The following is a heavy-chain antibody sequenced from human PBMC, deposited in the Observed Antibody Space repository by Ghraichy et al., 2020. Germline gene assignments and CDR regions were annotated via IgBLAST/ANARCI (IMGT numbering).Heavy chain of an antibody. Sequence: SETLSLTCAVYGESFSEYYWSWIRQSPGKGLEWIGEINHGGTIKHNPSLKTLVTMSIDTSRKQFSLNVHSRTAAATAVYYCARARRDNWLVGDDTFDFWGQGTMVIVSS. CDR2: INHGGTI. CDR3: ARARRDNWLVGDDTFDF. V-gene: IGHV4-34*01. J-gene: IGHJ3*01. D-gene: IGHD1-1*01. CDR1: GESFSEYY.